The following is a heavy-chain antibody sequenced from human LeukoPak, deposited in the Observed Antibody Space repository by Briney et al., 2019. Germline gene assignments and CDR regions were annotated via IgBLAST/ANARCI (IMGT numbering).Heavy chain of an antibody. D-gene: IGHD1-20*01. CDR2: ISSSGSTI. V-gene: IGHV3-11*01. Sequence: GGSLRLSCAASGFTFSDFYMSWIRQAPGKGLEWVSYISSSGSTIYYADSVKGRFTISRDNAKNSLYLQMNSLRAEDTTVYYCARRRYNWNAIDYWGQGTLVTVSS. CDR1: GFTFSDFY. CDR3: ARRRYNWNAIDY. J-gene: IGHJ4*02.